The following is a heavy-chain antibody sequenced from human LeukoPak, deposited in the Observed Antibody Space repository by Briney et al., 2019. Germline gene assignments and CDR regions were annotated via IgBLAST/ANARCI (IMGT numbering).Heavy chain of an antibody. D-gene: IGHD1-7*01. V-gene: IGHV3-30*10. Sequence: GGSLRLSGTASGFTFSSNIMHWGGQAPGKGLKWEAVTSYDGSNAYYRDSVRGRFTISRDNSENTLFLQMNSLRCEDTAVYYCARDKGTIWNSQNDPFDMWGQGTLVTVSS. CDR1: GFTFSSNI. CDR3: ARDKGTIWNSQNDPFDM. J-gene: IGHJ3*02. CDR2: TSYDGSNA.